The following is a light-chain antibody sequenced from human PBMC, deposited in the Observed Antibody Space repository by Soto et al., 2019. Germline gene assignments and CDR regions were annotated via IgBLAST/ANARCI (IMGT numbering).Light chain of an antibody. CDR1: QSVAGN. Sequence: IVMTHSPATLSVSPLYTSTIYFRSSQSVAGNLAWYQQKPGQPPRLLIYGVSTRATGVPARFSGSGSETDFSLTISSLQIEDFALYYCQQSNNWPPLTFGGGTKVDIK. V-gene: IGKV3-15*01. J-gene: IGKJ4*01. CDR2: GVS. CDR3: QQSNNWPPLT.